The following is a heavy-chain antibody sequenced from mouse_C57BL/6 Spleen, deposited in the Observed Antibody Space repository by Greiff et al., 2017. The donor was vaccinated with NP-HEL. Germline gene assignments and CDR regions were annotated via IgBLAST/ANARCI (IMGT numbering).Heavy chain of an antibody. D-gene: IGHD3-2*02. Sequence: EVQLQQSGPGMVKPSQSLSLTCTVTGYSITSGYDWHWIRHFPGNKLEWMGYISYSGSTNYNPSLKSRISITHDTSKNHFFLKLNSVTTEDTATYYCARDSSALFAYWGQGTLVTVSA. V-gene: IGHV3-1*01. CDR1: GYSITSGYD. J-gene: IGHJ3*01. CDR3: ARDSSALFAY. CDR2: ISYSGST.